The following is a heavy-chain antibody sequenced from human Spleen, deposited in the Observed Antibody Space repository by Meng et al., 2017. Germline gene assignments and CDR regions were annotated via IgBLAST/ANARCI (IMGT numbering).Heavy chain of an antibody. CDR1: GGPIRNTNYY. Sequence: RLESAPGLVKPSQTLSLTCTVSGGPIRNTNYYWNWVRQPPGKGLEWIGSVYYSGITYYNPSLESRVSISVDTSKNNFSLKLSSVTAADTAVYYCARDLWELRYKAPFDPWGQGTLVTVSS. CDR3: ARDLWELRYKAPFDP. D-gene: IGHD3-9*01. J-gene: IGHJ5*02. V-gene: IGHV4-39*07. CDR2: VYYSGIT.